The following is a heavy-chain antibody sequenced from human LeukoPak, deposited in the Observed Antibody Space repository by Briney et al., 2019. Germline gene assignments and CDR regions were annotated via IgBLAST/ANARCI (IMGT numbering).Heavy chain of an antibody. D-gene: IGHD3-22*01. CDR2: ISGSGDNT. J-gene: IGHJ3*02. V-gene: IGHV3-23*01. CDR1: EFTFSNFA. CDR3: AKDLLQTFFFDSSGYYSDAFGM. Sequence: GGSLRLSCAASEFTFSNFAVSWVRQAPGKGLEWVSTISGSGDNTYYADSVKGRFTISRDNSKNTLSLHMNTLRAEDTAVYYCAKDLLQTFFFDSSGYYSDAFGMWGQGTMVTVSP.